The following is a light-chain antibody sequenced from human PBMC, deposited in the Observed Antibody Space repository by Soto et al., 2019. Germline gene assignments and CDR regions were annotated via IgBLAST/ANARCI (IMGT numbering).Light chain of an antibody. CDR3: KQSFT. CDR1: QSISSW. CDR2: KAS. V-gene: IGKV1-5*03. Sequence: DIQMTQSPSTLSASVGDRVTITCRASQSISSWLAWYQQKPGKAPKLLIYKASTLESGVPSRFSGSGSGTEFTLTISSLQPDDFATYSRKQSFTFGPGTKVDIK. J-gene: IGKJ3*01.